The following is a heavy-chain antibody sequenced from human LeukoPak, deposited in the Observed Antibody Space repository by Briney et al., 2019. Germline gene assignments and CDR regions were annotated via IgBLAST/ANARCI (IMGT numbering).Heavy chain of an antibody. CDR3: AREGPYYYCSRSYYKNYYYMDV. Sequence: PGGSLRLFCAASGFTFSSYSMNWVRQAPGKGLEWVSSISSSSSYIYYADSVKGRFTISRDNAKNSLYLQMNSLRAEDTAVYYCAREGPYYYCSRSYYKNYYYMDVWGKGTTVTISS. J-gene: IGHJ6*03. V-gene: IGHV3-21*01. CDR1: GFTFSSYS. CDR2: ISSSSSYI. D-gene: IGHD3-10*01.